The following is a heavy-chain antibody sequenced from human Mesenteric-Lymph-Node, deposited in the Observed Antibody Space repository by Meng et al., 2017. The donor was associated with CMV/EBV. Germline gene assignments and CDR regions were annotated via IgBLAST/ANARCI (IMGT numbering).Heavy chain of an antibody. CDR2: IGTGGDT. V-gene: IGHV3-47*02. CDR1: GFAFSSYA. D-gene: IGHD2-15*01. CDR3: AREGEGDIVVKYAPDV. J-gene: IGHJ6*02. Sequence: GESLKISCAASGFAFSSYALHWVRRAPGKGLEWVSAIGTGGDTYYADSVMGRFTISRDNAKKSLYLQMNSLIAEDMAVYYCAREGEGDIVVKYAPDVWGQGTTVTVSS.